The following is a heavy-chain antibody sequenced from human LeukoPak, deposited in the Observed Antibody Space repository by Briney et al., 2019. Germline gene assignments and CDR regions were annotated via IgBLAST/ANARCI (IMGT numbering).Heavy chain of an antibody. CDR1: GGSLSSYY. D-gene: IGHD7-27*01. V-gene: IGHV4-59*01. CDR3: AKLTGTYFDY. CDR2: IYYTGST. J-gene: IGHJ4*02. Sequence: SETLSLTCTVSGGSLSSYYWSWIRQPPGKGLEWIAYIYYTGSTNYNPSLKSRVTISVDTSENRFSLRLSSVTAADTAVYYCAKLTGTYFDYWGQGTLVTVSS.